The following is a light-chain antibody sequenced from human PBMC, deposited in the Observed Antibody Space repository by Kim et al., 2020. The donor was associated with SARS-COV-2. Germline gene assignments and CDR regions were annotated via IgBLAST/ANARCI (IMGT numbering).Light chain of an antibody. CDR3: QQYSSSPPIT. J-gene: IGKJ5*01. Sequence: EIVLTQSPGTLSLSPGERATLSCRASRSVSSTYLAWYQQKPGQAPRLLIYGASSRTTGIPDRFSGSGSGTDFTLTISRLEPEDFAVYYCQQYSSSPPITFGQGTRLEIK. CDR2: GAS. CDR1: RSVSSTY. V-gene: IGKV3-20*01.